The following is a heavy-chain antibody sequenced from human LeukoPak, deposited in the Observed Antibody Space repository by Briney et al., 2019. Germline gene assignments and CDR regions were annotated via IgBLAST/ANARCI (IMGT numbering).Heavy chain of an antibody. CDR3: ARGKRWLQLHWFDP. Sequence: SETLSLTCTVSGGSISSSSYYWGWIRQPPGKGLEWIASIYYSGSTYYNPSLKSRVTISVDTSKNQFSLRLSSVTAADTAVCYCARGKRWLQLHWFDPWGQGTLVTVSS. CDR2: IYYSGST. D-gene: IGHD5-24*01. CDR1: GGSISSSSYY. V-gene: IGHV4-39*01. J-gene: IGHJ5*02.